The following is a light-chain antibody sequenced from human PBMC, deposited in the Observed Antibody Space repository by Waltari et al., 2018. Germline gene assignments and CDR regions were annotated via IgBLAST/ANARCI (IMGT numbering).Light chain of an antibody. Sequence: QSVVTQSPSASEAPGQRVTISCSASNSTIGSSTVNWYQKVPGTAPRLLIYSNDQRPSGVPDRFSASKSGTSASLAISGLQSEDEADYYCATWDARLTAVVFGGGTKVTVL. J-gene: IGLJ2*01. CDR2: SND. CDR3: ATWDARLTAVV. V-gene: IGLV1-44*01. CDR1: NSTIGSST.